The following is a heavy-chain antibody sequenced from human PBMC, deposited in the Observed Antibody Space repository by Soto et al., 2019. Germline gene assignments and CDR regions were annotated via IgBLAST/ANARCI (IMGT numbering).Heavy chain of an antibody. Sequence: EEQVLESGGDLVQPGGSLSLSCTTSGFTFSNYAMSWVRQAPGKGLEWVSGVSASGGKTYYRDSVKGRFTISRDNSRNILYLQMNGLRAEDTALYYCGKDPNGDYVGGFDFWGPGTVVTVSS. CDR2: VSASGGKT. CDR3: GKDPNGDYVGGFDF. CDR1: GFTFSNYA. J-gene: IGHJ3*01. V-gene: IGHV3-23*01. D-gene: IGHD4-17*01.